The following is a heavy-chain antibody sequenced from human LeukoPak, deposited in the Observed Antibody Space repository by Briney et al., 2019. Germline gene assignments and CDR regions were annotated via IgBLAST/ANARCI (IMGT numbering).Heavy chain of an antibody. CDR3: ARSGGSSAYYSF. J-gene: IGHJ4*02. D-gene: IGHD3-22*01. V-gene: IGHV4-59*11. CDR1: GASMFSHY. Sequence: PSETLSLSCTVSGASMFSHYWSWIQQTPGKGLEWIGKIYLVDDTTKYNPSLGGRVNISVDTSRNQFSLHLSHVTAADTAVYYCARSGGSSAYYSFWGQGTLVTVSS. CDR2: IYLVDDTT.